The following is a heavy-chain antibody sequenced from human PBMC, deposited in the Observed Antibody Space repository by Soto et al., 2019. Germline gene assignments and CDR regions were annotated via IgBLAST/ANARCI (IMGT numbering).Heavy chain of an antibody. V-gene: IGHV3-21*01. J-gene: IGHJ5*02. Sequence: XVSLRLSCAASGFTFRSFTMNWVRQAPGKGLEWVSTISSNSAYIYYTDALRGRFTISRDNAKNSLHLQMNSLRAEDTAVYYCTRDASRDSSARGWFDPWGPGTLVTVSS. CDR1: GFTFRSFT. CDR2: ISSNSAYI. CDR3: TRDASRDSSARGWFDP. D-gene: IGHD6-13*01.